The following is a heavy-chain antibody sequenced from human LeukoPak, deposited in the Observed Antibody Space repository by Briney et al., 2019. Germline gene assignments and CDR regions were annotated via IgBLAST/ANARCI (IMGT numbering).Heavy chain of an antibody. Sequence: GESLQISCKGSGYSFTNYWIGWVRQMPGKGLEWMGIIYPGDSDTRYSPAFQGQVTISVDKSNSTAYLQWSSLKAADTAMYYCARLTTVTPFDYWGQGTLVTVSS. CDR1: GYSFTNYW. D-gene: IGHD4-17*01. CDR2: IYPGDSDT. V-gene: IGHV5-51*01. J-gene: IGHJ4*02. CDR3: ARLTTVTPFDY.